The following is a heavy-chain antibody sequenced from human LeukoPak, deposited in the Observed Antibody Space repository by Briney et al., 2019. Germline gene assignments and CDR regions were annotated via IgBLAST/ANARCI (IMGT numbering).Heavy chain of an antibody. CDR2: IYPGDSDT. J-gene: IGHJ5*02. Sequence: GESLKISCKGSGYSFTSYWIGWVRQMPGKGLEWMGIIYPGDSDTRYSPSFQGQVTISADKSISTVYLQWSSLKASDTAMYYCARRPTYDSSGYYPNWFDPWGQGTLVTVSS. D-gene: IGHD3-22*01. CDR1: GYSFTSYW. V-gene: IGHV5-51*01. CDR3: ARRPTYDSSGYYPNWFDP.